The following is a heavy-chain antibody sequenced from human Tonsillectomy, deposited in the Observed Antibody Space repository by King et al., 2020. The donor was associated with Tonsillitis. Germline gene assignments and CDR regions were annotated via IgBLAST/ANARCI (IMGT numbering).Heavy chain of an antibody. CDR1: GFTFSNYG. Sequence: HVQLVESGGGVVQPGRSLRLSCAASGFTFSNYGMHWVRQAPGKGLEWVALIAYDASYENYADSVKGRFAISRDNSKNTLYLEMNSLRVEDTAVYYCAKDGIGFSVWYFDLWGRGTLVTVSS. CDR2: IAYDASYE. V-gene: IGHV3-30*18. J-gene: IGHJ2*01. CDR3: AKDGIGFSVWYFDL. D-gene: IGHD1-14*01.